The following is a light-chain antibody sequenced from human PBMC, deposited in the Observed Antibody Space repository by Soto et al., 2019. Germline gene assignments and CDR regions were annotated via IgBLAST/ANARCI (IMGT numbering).Light chain of an antibody. V-gene: IGKV3-15*01. CDR2: SAS. J-gene: IGKJ1*01. CDR1: QTVRNN. Sequence: EIVLTQSPATLSLPPGERATLSCRASQTVRNNYLAWYQQKPGQAPRLLIYSASTRATGIPARFSGSGSGTEFTLTINSLQSEDFAVYYCQQYNNWPRTFGQGTKVDIK. CDR3: QQYNNWPRT.